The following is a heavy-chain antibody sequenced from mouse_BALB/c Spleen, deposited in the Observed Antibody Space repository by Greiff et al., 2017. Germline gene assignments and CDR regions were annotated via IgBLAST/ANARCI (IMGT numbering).Heavy chain of an antibody. Sequence: EVQVVESGAELVKPGASVKLSCTASGFNIKDTYMHWVKQRPEQGLEWIGRIDPANGNTKYDPKFQGKATITADTSSNTAYLQLSSLTSEDTAVYYCARSYEDWGQGTLVTVSA. CDR1: GFNIKDTY. CDR2: IDPANGNT. J-gene: IGHJ3*01. V-gene: IGHV14-3*02. D-gene: IGHD2-3*01. CDR3: ARSYED.